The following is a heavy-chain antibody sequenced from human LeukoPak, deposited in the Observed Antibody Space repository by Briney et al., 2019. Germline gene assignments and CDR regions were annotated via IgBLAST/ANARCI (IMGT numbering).Heavy chain of an antibody. Sequence: GSLRLSCAGSGFTFSSYSMNWVRQAPGKGLEWVSSISSSSSYIYYADSVKGRFTISRDNARNSLYLQMNSLRAEDTAVYYCARRLRESSGYRIDYWGQGTLVTVSS. CDR2: ISSSSSYI. D-gene: IGHD3-22*01. J-gene: IGHJ4*02. CDR1: GFTFSSYS. V-gene: IGHV3-21*01. CDR3: ARRLRESSGYRIDY.